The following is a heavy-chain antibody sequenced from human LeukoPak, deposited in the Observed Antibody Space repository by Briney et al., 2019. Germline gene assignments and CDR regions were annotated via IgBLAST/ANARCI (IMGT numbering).Heavy chain of an antibody. J-gene: IGHJ4*02. CDR3: ARPSSMVRGQTGYFDY. D-gene: IGHD3-10*01. Sequence: SETLSLPCTVSGGSISSGDYYWSWIRQPPGKGLEWIEYIYYSGSTYYNPSLKSRVTISLDTSTNQFSLKLSSVTAADTAVYYCARPSSMVRGQTGYFDYWGQGTLVTVSS. V-gene: IGHV4-30-4*08. CDR2: IYYSGST. CDR1: GGSISSGDYY.